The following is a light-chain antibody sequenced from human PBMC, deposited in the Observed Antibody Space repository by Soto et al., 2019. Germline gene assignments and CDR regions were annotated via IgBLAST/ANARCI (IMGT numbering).Light chain of an antibody. CDR2: DVN. V-gene: IGLV2-11*01. J-gene: IGLJ1*01. CDR1: SSDVANYHY. Sequence: QSALTQPRSVSGSPGQSVTISCTRISSDVANYHYVSWYQQHPGKAPKLLIYDVNKRPAGVPYRFSGSKSGNRASLTISGLQADDEGYYYCCSYAGTCPRVFGTGTKLTVL. CDR3: CSYAGTCPRV.